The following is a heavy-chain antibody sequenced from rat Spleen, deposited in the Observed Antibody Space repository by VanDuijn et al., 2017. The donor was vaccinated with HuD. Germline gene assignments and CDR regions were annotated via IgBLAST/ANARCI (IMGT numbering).Heavy chain of an antibody. J-gene: IGHJ3*01. Sequence: QVHLKESGPGLVQPSQTLSLTCTISGFSLISYSVNWVRQPPGKGLEWMGGIWGDGSTDYNSALKYRLNISRDTSKSQVFLKMNNLQTEDTATYFCARSYGGYSQHWFVYWGQGTLVTVSS. CDR1: GFSLISYS. D-gene: IGHD1-11*01. V-gene: IGHV2-15*01. CDR3: ARSYGGYSQHWFVY. CDR2: IWGDGST.